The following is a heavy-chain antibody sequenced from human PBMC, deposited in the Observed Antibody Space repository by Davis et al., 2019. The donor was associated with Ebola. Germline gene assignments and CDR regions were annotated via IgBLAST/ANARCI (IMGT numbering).Heavy chain of an antibody. J-gene: IGHJ4*02. CDR1: GYTFTSYD. CDR3: ARGYYGSGSYYGLFDY. D-gene: IGHD3-10*01. V-gene: IGHV1-8*01. Sequence: AASVKVSCRASGYTFTSYDINWVRQATGQGLEWMGWMNPNSGNTGYAQKFQGRVTMTRDTSISTAYMELSRLRSDDTAVYYCARGYYGSGSYYGLFDYWGQGTLVTVSS. CDR2: MNPNSGNT.